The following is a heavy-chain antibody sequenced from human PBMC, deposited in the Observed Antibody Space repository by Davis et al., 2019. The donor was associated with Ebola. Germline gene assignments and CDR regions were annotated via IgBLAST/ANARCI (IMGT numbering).Heavy chain of an antibody. CDR3: ASRSWFDP. CDR1: GYTLTELS. V-gene: IGHV1-8*03. J-gene: IGHJ5*02. CDR2: MNPNSGNT. Sequence: ASVKVSCKVSGYTLTELSMHWVRQATGQGLEWMGWMNPNSGNTGYAQKFQGRVTITRNTSISTAYMELSSLRSEDTAVYYCASRSWFDPWGQGTLVTVSS.